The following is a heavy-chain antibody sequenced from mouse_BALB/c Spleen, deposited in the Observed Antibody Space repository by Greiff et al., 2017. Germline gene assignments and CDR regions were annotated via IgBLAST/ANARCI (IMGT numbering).Heavy chain of an antibody. J-gene: IGHJ3*01. CDR3: ARYGNFLFAY. Sequence: VMLVESGAELVRPGTSVKVSCKASGYAFTNYLIEWVKQRPGQGLEWIGVINPGSGGTNYNEKFKGKATLTADKSSSTAYMQLSSLTSDDSAVYFCARYGNFLFAYWGQGTLVTVSA. V-gene: IGHV1-54*03. CDR2: INPGSGGT. D-gene: IGHD1-1*01. CDR1: GYAFTNYL.